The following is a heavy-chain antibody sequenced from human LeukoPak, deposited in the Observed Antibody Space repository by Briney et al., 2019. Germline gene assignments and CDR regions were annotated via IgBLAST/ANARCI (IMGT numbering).Heavy chain of an antibody. CDR3: AKSPGIAVAGYFDY. Sequence: GRSLRLSCAASGFTFDDYAMHWVRQAPGKGLEWVSGISWNSGSIGYADSVKGRFTISRDNAKNSPYLQMNSLRAEDTALYYCAKSPGIAVAGYFDYWGQGTLVTVSS. CDR2: ISWNSGSI. J-gene: IGHJ4*02. V-gene: IGHV3-9*01. D-gene: IGHD6-19*01. CDR1: GFTFDDYA.